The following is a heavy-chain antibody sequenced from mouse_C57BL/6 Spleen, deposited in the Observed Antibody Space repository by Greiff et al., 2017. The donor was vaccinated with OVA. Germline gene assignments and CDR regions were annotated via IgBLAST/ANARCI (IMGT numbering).Heavy chain of an antibody. CDR2: IDPSDSYT. CDR1: GYTFTSYW. CDR3: AKRGRPYAMDY. V-gene: IGHV1-69*01. J-gene: IGHJ4*01. Sequence: QVQLQQPGAELVMPGASVTLSCKASGYTFTSYWMHWVKQRPGQGLEWIGEIDPSDSYTTYNQKFKGKSTLTVDQSSSTAYMQLSSLTSEDSAVYYGAKRGRPYAMDYWGQGTSVTVSS.